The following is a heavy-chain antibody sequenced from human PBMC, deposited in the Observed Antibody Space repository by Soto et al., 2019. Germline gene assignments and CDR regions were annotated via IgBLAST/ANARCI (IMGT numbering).Heavy chain of an antibody. CDR1: GGTFSSYA. J-gene: IGHJ6*02. D-gene: IGHD5-18*01. CDR2: IIPIFGTA. Sequence: GASVKVSCKASGGTFSSYAISWVRQAPGQGLEWMGGIIPIFGTANYAQKFQGRVTITADKSTSTAYMELSSLRSEDTAVYYCARAVTAMVLRHYGMDVWGQGTTVTAP. CDR3: ARAVTAMVLRHYGMDV. V-gene: IGHV1-69*06.